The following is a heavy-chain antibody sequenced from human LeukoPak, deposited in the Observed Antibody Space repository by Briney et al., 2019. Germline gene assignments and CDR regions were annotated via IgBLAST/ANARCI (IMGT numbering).Heavy chain of an antibody. D-gene: IGHD6-19*01. CDR3: ARAGSGLDYYFDY. V-gene: IGHV4-59*01. J-gene: IGHJ4*02. CDR2: IYYSGST. CDR1: GGSISSYY. Sequence: SETLSLTCTVSGGSISSYYWSWIRQPPGKGLEWIGYIYYSGSTNYNPSLKSRVTISVDTSKNQFSLKLSSVTAADTAVYYCARAGSGLDYYFDYWGQGTLVAVSS.